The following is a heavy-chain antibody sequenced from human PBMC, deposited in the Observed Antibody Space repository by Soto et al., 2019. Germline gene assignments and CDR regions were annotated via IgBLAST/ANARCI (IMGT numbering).Heavy chain of an antibody. D-gene: IGHD3-22*01. V-gene: IGHV3-23*01. J-gene: IGHJ4*02. CDR3: AKVAYDSSGYSPYYFDY. CDR2: ISGSGGST. Sequence: EVQLLESGGGLVQPGGSLRLSCAASGFTFSSYAMSWVRQAPGKGLEWVSAISGSGGSTYYADSVKGRFTISRDNSKNTLYVQMNSLRAEDTAVYYCAKVAYDSSGYSPYYFDYWGQGTLVTVSS. CDR1: GFTFSSYA.